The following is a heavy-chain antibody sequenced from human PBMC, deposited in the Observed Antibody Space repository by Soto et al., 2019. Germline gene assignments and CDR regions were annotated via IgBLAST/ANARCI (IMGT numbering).Heavy chain of an antibody. CDR1: GFTFSSYS. V-gene: IGHV3-21*01. Sequence: GGSLRLSCAASGFTFSSYSMNWVRQAPGKGLEWVSSISSSSSYIYYADSVKGRFTISRDNAKNSLYLQMNSLRAEDTAVYYCARDTGPYDFWSGYSASDAFDIWAKGQWSPSPQ. CDR2: ISSSSSYI. D-gene: IGHD3-3*01. J-gene: IGHJ3*02. CDR3: ARDTGPYDFWSGYSASDAFDI.